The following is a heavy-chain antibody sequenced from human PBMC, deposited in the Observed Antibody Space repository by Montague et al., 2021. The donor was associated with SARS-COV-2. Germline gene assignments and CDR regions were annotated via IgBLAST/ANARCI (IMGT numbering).Heavy chain of an antibody. D-gene: IGHD1-1*01. CDR1: GDSISSTDHY. V-gene: IGHV4-39*01. Sequence: SETLSLTRTLSGDSISSTDHYWAWMRQPPGKGLEWIASIFYSGSTYYNPSLKRRVTISVDTSKNLFSLQLNSVTPADTSVYYCARHLRVGNRWNGFEADYWGQGALVSVSS. CDR2: IFYSGST. J-gene: IGHJ4*02. CDR3: ARHLRVGNRWNGFEADY.